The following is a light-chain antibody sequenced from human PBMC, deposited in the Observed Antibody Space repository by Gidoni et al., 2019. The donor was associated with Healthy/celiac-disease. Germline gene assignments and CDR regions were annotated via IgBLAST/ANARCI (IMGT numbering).Light chain of an antibody. V-gene: IGKV1-39*01. CDR2: AAS. J-gene: IGKJ1*01. CDR3: QQSYSTPWT. CDR1: QSISSY. Sequence: DIQMTPSPSSLSASVGDRVTITCRASQSISSYLNWYQQKPGKAPKLLIYAASSLQSGVPSRFSGSGSGTDFTLTISSLQPEDFATYYCQQSYSTPWTFXQXTKVXIK.